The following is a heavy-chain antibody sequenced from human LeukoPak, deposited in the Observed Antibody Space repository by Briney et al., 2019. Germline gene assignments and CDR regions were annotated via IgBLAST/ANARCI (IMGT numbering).Heavy chain of an antibody. J-gene: IGHJ6*03. CDR3: ARGTTHNYYYYYYMDV. V-gene: IGHV1-69*06. Sequence: SVKVSCKASGGTFSSYAISWVRQAPGQGLEWMGGIIPIFGTANYAQKFQGRVTITADKSTSTAYMELSSLRSEDTAAYYCARGTTHNYYYYYYMDVWGKGTTVTVSS. D-gene: IGHD1-14*01. CDR2: IIPIFGTA. CDR1: GGTFSSYA.